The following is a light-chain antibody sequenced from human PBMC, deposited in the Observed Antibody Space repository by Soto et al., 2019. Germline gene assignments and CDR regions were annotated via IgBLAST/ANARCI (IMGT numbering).Light chain of an antibody. Sequence: ESVLTQSPGTLSLSPGERTTLSCRASQSVSSNYLAWYQQKPGQAPRLLIYGASTRATGIPDRFSGSGSGTDFTLTISRLEPEDFAVYYCQQYVSIPLTFGGGTKVDIK. J-gene: IGKJ4*01. CDR3: QQYVSIPLT. CDR2: GAS. CDR1: QSVSSNY. V-gene: IGKV3-20*01.